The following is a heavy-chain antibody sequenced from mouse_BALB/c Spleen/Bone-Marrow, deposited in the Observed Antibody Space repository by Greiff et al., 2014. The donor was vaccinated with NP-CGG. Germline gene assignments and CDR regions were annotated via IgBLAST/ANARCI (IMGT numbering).Heavy chain of an antibody. J-gene: IGHJ4*01. CDR2: INSGSGGT. CDR1: GYAFTNYL. Sequence: VKLMESGAELVRPGTSVKVSCKGSGYAFTNYLIEWVKQRPGQGLEWIGVINSGSGGTKYTEKFKGKATLTADKSSSTAYMQLSSLTSDDSAVYFCARAITDAMDYWGQGTSVTVSS. V-gene: IGHV1-54*01. D-gene: IGHD2-4*01. CDR3: ARAITDAMDY.